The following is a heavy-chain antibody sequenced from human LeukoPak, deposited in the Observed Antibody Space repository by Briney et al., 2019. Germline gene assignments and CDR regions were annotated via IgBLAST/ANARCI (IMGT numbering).Heavy chain of an antibody. CDR2: IYSGGSGST. Sequence: GGSLRLSCAASGFTVSSSYMSWVRQAPGKGLEWVSVIYSGGSGSTYYADSVKGRFTISRDNSKNTLYLQMNSLRAEDTAVYYCASKWFGELLSDYWGQGTLVTISS. CDR3: ASKWFGELLSDY. V-gene: IGHV3-53*01. J-gene: IGHJ4*02. D-gene: IGHD3-10*01. CDR1: GFTVSSSY.